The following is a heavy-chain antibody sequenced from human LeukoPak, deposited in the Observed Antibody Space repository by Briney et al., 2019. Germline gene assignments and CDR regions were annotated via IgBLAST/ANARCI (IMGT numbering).Heavy chain of an antibody. J-gene: IGHJ4*02. Sequence: EGSLRLSCAASGFTFSSYGMHWVRQAPGKGLEWVAFTRYDGSNKYYADSVKGRFTISRDNSKNMLYLQMNSLRAEDTAAYYCAKDPQKWESYFDYWGQGTLVTVSS. CDR1: GFTFSSYG. CDR2: TRYDGSNK. D-gene: IGHD1-26*01. CDR3: AKDPQKWESYFDY. V-gene: IGHV3-30*02.